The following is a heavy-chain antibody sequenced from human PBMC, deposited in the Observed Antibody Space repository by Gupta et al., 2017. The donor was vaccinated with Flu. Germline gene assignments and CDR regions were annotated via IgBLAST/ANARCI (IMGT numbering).Heavy chain of an antibody. CDR2: VDWNSATI. D-gene: IGHD1-1*01. CDR1: GLNLDCYG. Sequence: EVQLVESGGGLVQPGRSLRLSCAASGLNLDCYGMHWVRQAPGKGREWISGVDWNSATIGYADSVKGRFTISRDNARNSLYLQMNSLRTEDTALYYCVREMIQRDAFDMWGQGTLVTVSS. CDR3: VREMIQRDAFDM. J-gene: IGHJ3*02. V-gene: IGHV3-9*01.